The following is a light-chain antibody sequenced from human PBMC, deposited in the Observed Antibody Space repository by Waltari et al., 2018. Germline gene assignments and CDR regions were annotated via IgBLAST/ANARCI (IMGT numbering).Light chain of an antibody. J-gene: IGKJ4*01. V-gene: IGKV2-29*02. Sequence: EIMLTQTPLSLSVTPGQPASISCKSNQRLLHNDGKSYLYWYLQRPGQSPQLLISEISSRFSGVPDRFSGSGSGADFTLRISRVEADDVGVYYCIQGIHRLTFGGGTKVEI. CDR3: IQGIHRLT. CDR1: QRLLHNDGKSY. CDR2: EIS.